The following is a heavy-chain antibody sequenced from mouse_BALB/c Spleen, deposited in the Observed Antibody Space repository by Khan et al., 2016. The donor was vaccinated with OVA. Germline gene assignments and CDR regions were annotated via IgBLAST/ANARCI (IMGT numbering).Heavy chain of an antibody. J-gene: IGHJ3*01. CDR1: GYTFSSYW. CDR3: ARSYYYGSSTWFAY. V-gene: IGHV1-69*02. Sequence: QVQLKQSGAELVKPGASVKLSCKASGYTFSSYWMHWVKQRPGQGLEWIGEIDPSDSHTNYNQKFKGKATLNVDKSSRPAYMHLSSLSSEDSAVYYCARSYYYGSSTWFAYWGQGTLVTVSA. D-gene: IGHD1-1*01. CDR2: IDPSDSHT.